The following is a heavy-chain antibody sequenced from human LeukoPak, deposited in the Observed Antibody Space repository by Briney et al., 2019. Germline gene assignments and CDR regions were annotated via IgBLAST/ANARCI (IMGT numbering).Heavy chain of an antibody. CDR2: INTNTGNP. J-gene: IGHJ3*02. Sequence: ASVKVSCKASGYTFTSYATNWVRQAPGQGLEWMGWINTNTGNPTYAQGFTGRFVFSLDTSVSTAYLQISSLKAEDTAVYYCAREPPAYCSGGSCYSYDWYFDIWGQGTMVTVSS. CDR3: AREPPAYCSGGSCYSYDWYFDI. D-gene: IGHD2-15*01. CDR1: GYTFTSYA. V-gene: IGHV7-4-1*02.